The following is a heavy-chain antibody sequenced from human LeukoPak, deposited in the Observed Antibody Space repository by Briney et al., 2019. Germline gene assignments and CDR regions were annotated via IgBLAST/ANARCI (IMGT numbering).Heavy chain of an antibody. J-gene: IGHJ3*01. Sequence: KTSETLSLTCAVYGGSFSGYYWSWIRQPPGKGLAWIGEINHSGSTHYNPSLKSRVTICGDTSKNQFSLKLSSVTAADTALYYCARHDSSGLYNAFDFWGQGTMVTVSS. D-gene: IGHD3-22*01. CDR1: GGSFSGYY. CDR3: ARHDSSGLYNAFDF. CDR2: INHSGST. V-gene: IGHV4-34*01.